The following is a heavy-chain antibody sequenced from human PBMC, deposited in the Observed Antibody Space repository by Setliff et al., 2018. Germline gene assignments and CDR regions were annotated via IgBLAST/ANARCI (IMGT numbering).Heavy chain of an antibody. D-gene: IGHD3-22*01. Sequence: SETLSLTCTVSGGSINNYYWSWIRQSPGKGLEWIGYIDTSGSTDYNPSLKSRVTISVDTSKNQLSLKLSSVTAADTAVYYCARNPASGAYYSSRPFHFDYWGQGALVTVSS. CDR3: ARNPASGAYYSSRPFHFDY. V-gene: IGHV4-4*08. CDR2: IDTSGST. CDR1: GGSINNYY. J-gene: IGHJ4*02.